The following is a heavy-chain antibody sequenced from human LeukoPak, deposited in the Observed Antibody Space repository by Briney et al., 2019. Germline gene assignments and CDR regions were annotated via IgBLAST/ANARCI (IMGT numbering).Heavy chain of an antibody. D-gene: IGHD4-23*01. CDR1: GFTFSSYA. CDR3: AKDQYGGNPQYYFDY. Sequence: GGSLRLSCAASGFTFSSYAMSWVRQAPGKGLDWVSAISGSGGNTYYADSVKGRFTISRDNSKNTLCLQMNSLRAEDTAVYYCAKDQYGGNPQYYFDYWGQGTLVTVSS. V-gene: IGHV3-23*01. J-gene: IGHJ4*02. CDR2: ISGSGGNT.